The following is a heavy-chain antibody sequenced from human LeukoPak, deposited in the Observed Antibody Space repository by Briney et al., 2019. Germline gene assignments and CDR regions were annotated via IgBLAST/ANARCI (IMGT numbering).Heavy chain of an antibody. J-gene: IGHJ4*02. D-gene: IGHD1-26*01. CDR1: GFTLSGYG. V-gene: IGHV3-30*02. CDR2: IRFAGSNK. Sequence: GSLRLSCAASGFTLSGYGMHWVRQAPGKGLEWVAFIRFAGSNKYYAGSVKGRFTISRDNSKNTLYLQMNSLRAEDTALYYCAKDRVVGTTRRGYYFDYWGQGTLVTVSS. CDR3: AKDRVVGTTRRGYYFDY.